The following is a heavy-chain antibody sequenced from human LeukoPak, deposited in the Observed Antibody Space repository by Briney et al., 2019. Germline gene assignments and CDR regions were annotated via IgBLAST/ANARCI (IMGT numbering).Heavy chain of an antibody. D-gene: IGHD3-22*01. CDR1: GFTFSGSA. CDR2: IRSKANSYAT. V-gene: IGHV3-73*01. J-gene: IGHJ4*02. CDR3: TRHEYYYDSSGYYKPLDY. Sequence: GGSLRLSCAASGFTFSGSAMHWVRQASGKGLEWVGRIRSKANSYATAYAASVKGRFTISRDDSKNTAYLQMKSLKTEDTAVYYCTRHEYYYDSSGYYKPLDYWGQGTLVTVSS.